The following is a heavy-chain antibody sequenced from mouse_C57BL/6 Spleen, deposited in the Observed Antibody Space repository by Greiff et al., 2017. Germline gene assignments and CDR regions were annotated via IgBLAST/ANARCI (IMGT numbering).Heavy chain of an antibody. Sequence: QVQLQQSGAELVRPGASVTLSCKASGYTFTDYEMHWVKQTPVHGLEWIGAIDPETGGTAYNQKFKGKAILTADKSSSTAYMELRSLTSEDSAVYYCTRSRDYYSNFYYYAMDYWGQGTSVTVSS. V-gene: IGHV1-15*01. D-gene: IGHD2-5*01. J-gene: IGHJ4*01. CDR3: TRSRDYYSNFYYYAMDY. CDR1: GYTFTDYE. CDR2: IDPETGGT.